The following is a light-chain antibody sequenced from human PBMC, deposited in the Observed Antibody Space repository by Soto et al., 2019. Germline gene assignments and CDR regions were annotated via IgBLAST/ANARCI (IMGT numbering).Light chain of an antibody. V-gene: IGKV3-11*01. CDR3: QQRYNWPLT. CDR1: QSVSSY. J-gene: IGKJ4*01. Sequence: EIVLTQSPATLSLSPGXGATLXCRAXQSVSSYLAWYQQKPGQAPRLLIYDASSRATGIPARFGGSGSGTDFTLTISSLEPEDFAVYYCQQRYNWPLTFGGGTKVDIK. CDR2: DAS.